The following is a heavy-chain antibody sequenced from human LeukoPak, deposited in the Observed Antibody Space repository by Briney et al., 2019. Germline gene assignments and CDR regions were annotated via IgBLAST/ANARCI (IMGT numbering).Heavy chain of an antibody. CDR2: INSDGSEG. CDR3: ARSSYSSSSSV. J-gene: IGHJ3*01. CDR1: GVTFSGFW. D-gene: IGHD6-6*01. V-gene: IGHV3-7*03. Sequence: GGSLRLSCAVSGVTFSGFWMSWSRQAPGKGLEWVASINSDGSEGYYADVVKGRFTISRDNAKNSLYLQINSLRAEDTAVYYCARSSYSSSSSVWGRGTMVTVSS.